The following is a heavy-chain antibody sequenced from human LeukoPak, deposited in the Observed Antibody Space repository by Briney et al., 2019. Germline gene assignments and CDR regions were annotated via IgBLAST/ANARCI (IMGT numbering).Heavy chain of an antibody. CDR3: ARGGLYYYGSGSYYNSAFDI. D-gene: IGHD3-10*01. Sequence: SGGSLRLSCAASGSTFTSYWMTWVRQAPGKGLEWVANIKQDGSEKYYVDSVKGRFTISRDNAKNTLYLQMNSLRAEDTAVYYCARGGLYYYGSGSYYNSAFDIWGQGTMVTVSS. V-gene: IGHV3-7*01. CDR2: IKQDGSEK. J-gene: IGHJ3*02. CDR1: GSTFTSYW.